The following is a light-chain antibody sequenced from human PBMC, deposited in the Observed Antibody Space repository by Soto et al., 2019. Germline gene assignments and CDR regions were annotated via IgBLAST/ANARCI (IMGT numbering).Light chain of an antibody. Sequence: DIQMTQSPSSLSASLGDRVSIACRASQTISTFLAWYQQKPGKAPEILIYSASSVQSGVPSRFSGSGSGTEFTLTISGLQPEDSATYYCQQSHSAPLTFGGGTKVEIK. V-gene: IGKV1-39*01. CDR2: SAS. CDR1: QTISTF. J-gene: IGKJ4*01. CDR3: QQSHSAPLT.